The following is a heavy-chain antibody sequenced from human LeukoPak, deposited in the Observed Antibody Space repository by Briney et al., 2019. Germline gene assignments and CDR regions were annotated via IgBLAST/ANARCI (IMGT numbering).Heavy chain of an antibody. J-gene: IGHJ4*02. CDR3: ARGGGYSYGSFDY. Sequence: GGSPRLSCAASGFTFSSYSMNWVRQAPGKGLVWVSRINRDGSSTSYADSVKGRFTISRDNAKNTLYLQMNSLRAEGTAVYYCARGGGYSYGSFDYWGQGTLVTVSS. V-gene: IGHV3-74*01. D-gene: IGHD5-18*01. CDR2: INRDGSST. CDR1: GFTFSSYS.